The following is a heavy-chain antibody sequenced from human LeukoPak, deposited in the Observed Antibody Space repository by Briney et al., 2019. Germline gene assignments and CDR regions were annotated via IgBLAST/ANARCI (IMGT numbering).Heavy chain of an antibody. V-gene: IGHV3-21*04. Sequence: GGSLRLSCAASGFTFSSYSMNWVRQAPGKGLEWVSSISSSSSYIYYADSVKGRFTISRDNAKNSLYLQMNSLRAEDTALYYCARDRRAYSSSWSGTYFDYWGQGTLVTVSS. CDR3: ARDRRAYSSSWSGTYFDY. CDR2: ISSSSSYI. CDR1: GFTFSSYS. J-gene: IGHJ4*02. D-gene: IGHD6-13*01.